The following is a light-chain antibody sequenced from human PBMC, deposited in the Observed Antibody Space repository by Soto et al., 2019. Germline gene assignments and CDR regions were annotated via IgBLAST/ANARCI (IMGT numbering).Light chain of an antibody. J-gene: IGKJ1*01. CDR1: QSVGSN. CDR3: QQYNNWPQT. CDR2: GAS. V-gene: IGKV3-15*01. Sequence: EIVMTQSPATLSVSPGERATLSCRASQSVGSNLAWHQQKPGQAPRLLIFGASTRATGIPARFSGSGSGTEFTLTISSLQSEDFAVYYCQQYNNWPQTFGQGTKVEIK.